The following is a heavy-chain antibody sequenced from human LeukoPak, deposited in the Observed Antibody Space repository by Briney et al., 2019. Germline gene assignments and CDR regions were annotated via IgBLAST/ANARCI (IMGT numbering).Heavy chain of an antibody. CDR2: IIPIFGTP. CDR1: GGTFSSYA. D-gene: IGHD6-19*01. J-gene: IGHJ4*02. V-gene: IGHV1-69*01. CDR3: ARDRRTYSSGWYDY. Sequence: GASVKVSCKASGGTFSSYAISWVRQAPGQGLEWMGGIIPIFGTPNYAQKFQGRVTITADESTSTAYMELSSLRSEDTAVYYCARDRRTYSSGWYDYWGQGTLVTVSS.